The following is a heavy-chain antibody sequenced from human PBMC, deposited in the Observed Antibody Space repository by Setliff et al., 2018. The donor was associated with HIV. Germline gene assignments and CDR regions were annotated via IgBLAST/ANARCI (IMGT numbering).Heavy chain of an antibody. Sequence: LSLTCIVSGGSIRSYYWSWIRQPPGKGLEWIGYIYYSGSTNYNASLKSRVAISVDTSKDQFSLKLNSVTAADTAVYYCARGRHGLGLDVWGQGTLVTVSS. V-gene: IGHV4-59*08. J-gene: IGHJ4*02. D-gene: IGHD3-10*01. CDR1: GGSIRSYY. CDR2: IYYSGST. CDR3: ARGRHGLGLDV.